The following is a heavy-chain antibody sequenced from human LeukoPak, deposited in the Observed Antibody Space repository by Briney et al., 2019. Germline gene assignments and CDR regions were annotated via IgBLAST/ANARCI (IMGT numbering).Heavy chain of an antibody. V-gene: IGHV1-69*04. CDR1: GGTFSSYA. CDR2: IIPILGIA. D-gene: IGHD2-15*01. J-gene: IGHJ6*02. Sequence: EASVKVSCKASGGTFSSYAISWVRQAPGQGLEWMGRIIPILGIANYAQKFQGRVTITADKSTSTAYMELSSLRSGDTAVYYCAGSGCSGGSCYSAIYYYYGMDVWGQGTTVTVSS. CDR3: AGSGCSGGSCYSAIYYYYGMDV.